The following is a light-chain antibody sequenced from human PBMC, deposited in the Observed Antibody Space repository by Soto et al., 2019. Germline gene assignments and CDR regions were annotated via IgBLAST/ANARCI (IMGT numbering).Light chain of an antibody. CDR2: LGS. J-gene: IGKJ2*01. CDR3: MQALQTPYT. Sequence: DIVMTQSPLSLPVTPGEPASISCRSSQSLLHSNGYNYLDWYLQKPGQSPQLLIYLGSNRASGVPDRFSVSGSGTDFTLKISRVEAEDVGVYYCMQALQTPYTFGKGTKLEIK. V-gene: IGKV2-28*01. CDR1: QSLLHSNGYNY.